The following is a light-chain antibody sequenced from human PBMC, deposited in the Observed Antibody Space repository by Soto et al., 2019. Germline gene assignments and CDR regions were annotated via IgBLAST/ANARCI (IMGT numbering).Light chain of an antibody. V-gene: IGLV2-14*01. CDR3: SSYRSSSTVYV. CDR2: DVS. Sequence: QSALTQPASVSGSPGQSITISCTGTSSDVGGYNYVSWYQQHPGEAPKLLIYDVSNRPSGVSNRFFGSKSGNTTSLTISGLQAEDEADYYCSSYRSSSTVYVFGTGTKVTVL. CDR1: SSDVGGYNY. J-gene: IGLJ1*01.